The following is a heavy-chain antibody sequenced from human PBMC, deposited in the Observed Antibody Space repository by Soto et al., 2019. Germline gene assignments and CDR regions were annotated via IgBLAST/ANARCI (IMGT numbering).Heavy chain of an antibody. CDR1: GGTFNNYP. CDR2: SIPIFGTA. D-gene: IGHD5-12*01. V-gene: IGHV1-69*01. Sequence: QVQLVQSGAEVKQPGSSVKVSCKASGGTFNNYPITWVRQAPGEGLEWMGGSIPIFGTANYAQKFQGRVTISVDESTSTAYRELSSLRSEDTAVYYCARGRGYSGDDHYYYFDKYVWGQGTTVTVSS. J-gene: IGHJ6*02. CDR3: ARGRGYSGDDHYYYFDKYV.